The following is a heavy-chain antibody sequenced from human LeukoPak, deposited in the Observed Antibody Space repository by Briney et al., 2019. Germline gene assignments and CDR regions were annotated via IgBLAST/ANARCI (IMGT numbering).Heavy chain of an antibody. Sequence: PGGSLRLSCEASGFTFSAYAMSWVRQAPGKGLEWVSAISGSGGSTYYADSVKGRFTISRDNSKNTLYLQMNSLRAEDTAVYYCAKDHLEWLLSSIWFDPWGQGTLVTVSS. CDR1: GFTFSAYA. D-gene: IGHD3-3*01. CDR2: ISGSGGST. J-gene: IGHJ5*02. V-gene: IGHV3-23*01. CDR3: AKDHLEWLLSSIWFDP.